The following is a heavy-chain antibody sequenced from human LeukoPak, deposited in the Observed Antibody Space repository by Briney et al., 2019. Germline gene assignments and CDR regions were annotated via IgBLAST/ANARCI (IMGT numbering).Heavy chain of an antibody. CDR1: GYSISSGYY. V-gene: IGHV4-38-2*01. D-gene: IGHD2-15*01. Sequence: SETLSLTCAVSGYSISSGYYWGWIRQPPGKGLEWIGSIYHSGSTYYNPSLKSRVTISVDTSKNQFSLKLSSVTAADTAVYCCARHYRHCSGGSCSGGFDYWGQGTLVTVSS. CDR3: ARHYRHCSGGSCSGGFDY. CDR2: IYHSGST. J-gene: IGHJ4*02.